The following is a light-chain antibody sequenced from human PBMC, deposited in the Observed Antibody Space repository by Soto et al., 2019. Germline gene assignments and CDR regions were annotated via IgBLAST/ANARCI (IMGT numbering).Light chain of an antibody. CDR2: HAS. V-gene: IGKV1-39*01. J-gene: IGKJ1*01. CDR1: QSIRRY. Sequence: DIQMTKSPYSLSASVGDRVTITCRASQSIRRYLNWYQQKPGKAPKLLIYHASSLQSGVPSRINGKGSGTEFLFSCGSPPPDDFATCYCPPSSRTAWTAAQGTMV. CDR3: PPSSRTAWT.